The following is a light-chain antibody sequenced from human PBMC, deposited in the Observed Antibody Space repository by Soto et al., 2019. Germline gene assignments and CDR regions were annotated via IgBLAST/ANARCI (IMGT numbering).Light chain of an antibody. CDR1: RSIGNW. V-gene: IGKV1-5*03. CDR3: QQYNST. Sequence: DIQMTQSPSTLSASVGDRVTITCRASRSIGNWLAWYQQKPGKAPKLLIYKASSLETGVPLRFSGSGSGTEFTLTIRSLQPDDFATYFCQQYNSTFGQGTKVEIK. CDR2: KAS. J-gene: IGKJ1*01.